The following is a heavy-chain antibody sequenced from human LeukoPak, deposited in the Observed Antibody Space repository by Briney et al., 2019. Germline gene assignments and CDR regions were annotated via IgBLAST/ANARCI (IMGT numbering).Heavy chain of an antibody. CDR1: GFSFTGYF. CDR3: ARGPHDTAYYFDQ. CDR2: IDPNSGGT. D-gene: IGHD5-18*01. V-gene: IGHV1-2*06. Sequence: ASVKVSCKASGFSFTGYFMHWVRQAPGQGPEWMVRIDPNSGGTNYALKFQGRVTMTRDTPITTAYMDLSRLRSDDTAVYYCARGPHDTAYYFDQWGQGTLVTVSS. J-gene: IGHJ4*02.